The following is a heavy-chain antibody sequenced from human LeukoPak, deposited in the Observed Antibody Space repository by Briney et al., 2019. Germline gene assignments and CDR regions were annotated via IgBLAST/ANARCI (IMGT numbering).Heavy chain of an antibody. CDR1: GFSLDDYA. J-gene: IGHJ4*02. V-gene: IGHV3-9*01. CDR2: IAWNSGRI. Sequence: GRSLRLSCAASGFSLDDYAMYWVRQAPGKGLEWVSGIAWNSGRIAYADYVKGRFTISRDNAKNTLYLQMNSLRAEDTAVYYCARERYCSGGSCYGYFDYWGQGTLVTVSS. D-gene: IGHD2-15*01. CDR3: ARERYCSGGSCYGYFDY.